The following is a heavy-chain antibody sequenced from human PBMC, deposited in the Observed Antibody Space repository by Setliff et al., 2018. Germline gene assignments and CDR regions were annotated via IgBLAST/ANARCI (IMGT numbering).Heavy chain of an antibody. J-gene: IGHJ5*02. CDR1: GFTFNIAW. CDR3: LWMDYRNAFA. D-gene: IGHD3-16*01. CDR2: IKSKGSGGTT. V-gene: IGHV3-15*01. Sequence: GESLKISCAASGFTFNIAWMSWVRQAPGKGLECVAHIKSKGSGGTTDYSAAVKGRFSISRDDSESTLYLQMNSLTTEDTAVYYCLWMDYRNAFAWGQGTLVTVSS.